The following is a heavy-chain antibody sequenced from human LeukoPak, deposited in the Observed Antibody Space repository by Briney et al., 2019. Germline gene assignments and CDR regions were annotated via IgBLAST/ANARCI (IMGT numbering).Heavy chain of an antibody. CDR1: GFTFDDYG. D-gene: IGHD4-17*01. V-gene: IGHV3-21*01. J-gene: IGHJ5*02. CDR3: ARDLSLVDYGWFDP. CDR2: ISSSSSYI. Sequence: GGSLRLSCAASGFTFDDYGMNWVRQAPGKGLEWVSSISSSSSYIYYADSVKGRFTISRDNAKNSLYLQMNSLRAEDTAVYYCARDLSLVDYGWFDPWGQGTLVTVSS.